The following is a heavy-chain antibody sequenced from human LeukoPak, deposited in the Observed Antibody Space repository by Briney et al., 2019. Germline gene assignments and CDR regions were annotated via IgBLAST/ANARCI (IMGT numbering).Heavy chain of an antibody. CDR1: GYTFTSYG. D-gene: IGHD6-13*01. Sequence: ASVKVSCKASGYTFTSYGISWVRQAPGQGLEWMGWISAYNGNTNYAQKLQGRVTMTTDTSTSTAYLELRNLRSDDTAVYYCARGGVSNSWYRTPDYWGQGTQVTVSS. J-gene: IGHJ4*02. V-gene: IGHV1-18*01. CDR3: ARGGVSNSWYRTPDY. CDR2: ISAYNGNT.